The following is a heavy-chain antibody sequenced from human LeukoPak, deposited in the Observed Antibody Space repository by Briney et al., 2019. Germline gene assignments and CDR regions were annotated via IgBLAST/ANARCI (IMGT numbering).Heavy chain of an antibody. CDR2: INPNSGRT. V-gene: IGHV1-8*01. CDR3: ARGRAGLAAAGTYDY. CDR1: GYTFTSSD. D-gene: IGHD6-13*01. Sequence: ASVKVSCKASGYTFTSSDLNWVRQAAGQGLEWMGWINPNSGRTGYAQKFQGRVTMTAKTSISTAYMEVSSLTFDDTAVYYCARGRAGLAAAGTYDYWGQGTLITVSS. J-gene: IGHJ4*02.